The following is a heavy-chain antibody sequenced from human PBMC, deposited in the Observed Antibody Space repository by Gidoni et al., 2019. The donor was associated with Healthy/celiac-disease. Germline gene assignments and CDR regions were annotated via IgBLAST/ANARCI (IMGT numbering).Heavy chain of an antibody. D-gene: IGHD3-10*01. CDR3: AKDVGITVWYFDY. J-gene: IGHJ4*02. CDR1: GFTFSSYA. CDR2: ISGSGGST. V-gene: IGHV3-23*01. Sequence: EVQLLESGGGLAQPGGSLRLSCAASGFTFSSYAMSWVRQAPGKGLEWVSAISGSGGSTYYADSVKGRFTISRDNSKNTLYLQMNSLRAEDTAVYYCAKDVGITVWYFDYWGQGTLVTVSS.